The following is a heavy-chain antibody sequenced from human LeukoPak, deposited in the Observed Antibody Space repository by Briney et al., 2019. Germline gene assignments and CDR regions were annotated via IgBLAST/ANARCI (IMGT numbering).Heavy chain of an antibody. D-gene: IGHD3-22*01. V-gene: IGHV3-30*18. CDR2: ISSEGSNK. CDR1: GFTFSTYG. J-gene: IGHJ4*02. Sequence: GGSLRLSCAASGFTFSTYGMHWVRQAPGKGLEWVAVISSEGSNKYYADSVKGRFNISRDNSKNTLYLQMNSLRAEDTAVYYCAKYYDGSGCPGYWGQGTLVTVSS. CDR3: AKYYDGSGCPGY.